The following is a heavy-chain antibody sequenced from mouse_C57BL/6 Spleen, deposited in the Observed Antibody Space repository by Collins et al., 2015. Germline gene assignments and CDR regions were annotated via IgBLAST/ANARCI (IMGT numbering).Heavy chain of an antibody. Sequence: QVQLQQPGAELVRSGSSVKLSCKASGYTFTSYWMDWVKQRPGQGLEWIGNIYPSDSETHYNQKFKDKATLTVDKSSSTAYMQLSSLTSEDSAVYYCAREDYYGSSPYWYFRCLGHRDHGHRSPQ. CDR1: GYTFTSYW. CDR3: AREDYYGSSPYWYFRC. V-gene: IGHV1-61*01. CDR2: IYPSDSET. J-gene: IGHJ1*03. D-gene: IGHD1-1*01.